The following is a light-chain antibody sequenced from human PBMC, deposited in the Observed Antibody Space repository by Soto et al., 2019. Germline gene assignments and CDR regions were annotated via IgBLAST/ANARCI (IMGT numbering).Light chain of an antibody. Sequence: DVVLTQSPLSLPVTLGQPASISCRSSQSLVYTDGSTYLSWFQQRPDQSPRRLIYKVSNRDSGGPDRFRGRGSGTDFTLKISRVVAEDGGVYYCMQVTRSPLTFGQGNKLEIK. J-gene: IGKJ2*01. CDR2: KVS. V-gene: IGKV2-30*01. CDR3: MQVTRSPLT. CDR1: QSLVYTDGSTY.